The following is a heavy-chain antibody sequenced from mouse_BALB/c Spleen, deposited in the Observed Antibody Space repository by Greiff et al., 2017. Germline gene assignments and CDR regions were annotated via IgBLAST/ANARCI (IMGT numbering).Heavy chain of an antibody. CDR3: ARRDGNYVYWYFDV. J-gene: IGHJ1*01. CDR1: GYSITSDYA. D-gene: IGHD2-1*01. CDR2: ISYSGST. V-gene: IGHV3-2*02. Sequence: VQLKESGPGLVKPSQSLSLTCTVTGYSITSDYAWNWIRQFPGNKLEWMGYISYSGSTSYNPSLKSRISITRDTSKNQFFLQLNSVTTEDTATYYCARRDGNYVYWYFDVWGAGTTVTVSS.